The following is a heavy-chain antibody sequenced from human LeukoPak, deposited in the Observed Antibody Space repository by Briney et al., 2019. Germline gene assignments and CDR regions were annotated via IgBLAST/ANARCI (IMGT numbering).Heavy chain of an antibody. D-gene: IGHD3-10*01. CDR1: GFXFSSYW. CDR3: ARHMVRGDMDV. J-gene: IGHJ6*02. Sequence: GGSLRLSCAASGFXFSSYWMSWVRQAPGKGLEWVANIKQDGSEKYYVDSVKGRFTISRDNAKNSLYLQMNSLRAEDTAVYYCARHMVRGDMDVWGQGTTVTVSS. V-gene: IGHV3-7*01. CDR2: IKQDGSEK.